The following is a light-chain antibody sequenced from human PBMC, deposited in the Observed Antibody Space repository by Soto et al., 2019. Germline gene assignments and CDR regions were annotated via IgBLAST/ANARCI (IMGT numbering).Light chain of an antibody. V-gene: IGKV1-8*01. CDR3: QQYYSYPLT. Sequence: IRMTQSPSSLSASTGDRVTITCRASQGISSYLAWYQQKPGKAPKLLIYAASTLQSGVPSRFSGSGSGTDFTLTISCLQSEDFATYYCQQYYSYPLTFGPGTKVDIK. J-gene: IGKJ3*01. CDR1: QGISSY. CDR2: AAS.